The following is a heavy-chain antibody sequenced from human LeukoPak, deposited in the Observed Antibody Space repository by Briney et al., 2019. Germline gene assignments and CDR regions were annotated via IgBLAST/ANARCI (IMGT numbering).Heavy chain of an antibody. CDR1: GGSISSYY. Sequence: SETLSLTCTVSGGSISSYYWSWIRQPPGKGLEWIGYIYYSGSTNYNPSLKSRVTISVDTSKNQFSLKLSSVTAADTAVYYCASLVIAAAGTGYFDYWGQGTLVTVSS. CDR2: IYYSGST. D-gene: IGHD6-13*01. J-gene: IGHJ4*02. CDR3: ASLVIAAAGTGYFDY. V-gene: IGHV4-59*01.